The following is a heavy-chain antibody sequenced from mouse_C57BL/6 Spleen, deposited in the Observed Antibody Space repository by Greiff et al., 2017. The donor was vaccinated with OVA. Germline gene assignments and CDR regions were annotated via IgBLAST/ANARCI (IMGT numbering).Heavy chain of an antibody. D-gene: IGHD1-1*01. Sequence: QVQLKESGPELVKPGASVKLSCKASGYTFTSYDINWVKQRPGQGLEWIGWIYPRDGSTKYNEKFKGKATLTVDTSSSTAYMELHSLTSEDSAVYFCGRGYYYGSSYSAWFAYWGQGTLVTVSA. CDR2: IYPRDGST. J-gene: IGHJ3*01. CDR3: GRGYYYGSSYSAWFAY. V-gene: IGHV1-85*01. CDR1: GYTFTSYD.